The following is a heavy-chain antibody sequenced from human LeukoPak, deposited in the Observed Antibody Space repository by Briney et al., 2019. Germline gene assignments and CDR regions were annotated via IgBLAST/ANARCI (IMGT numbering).Heavy chain of an antibody. CDR3: ARGVCSSTSCYPHYYYYGMDV. J-gene: IGHJ6*04. V-gene: IGHV4-34*01. CDR2: INHSGST. Sequence: SETLSLTCAVYGGSFSGYYWSWIRQPPGKGQEWIGEINHSGSTNYNPSLKSRVTISVDTSKNQFSLKLSSVTAADTAVYYCARGVCSSTSCYPHYYYYGMDVWGKGTTVTVSS. CDR1: GGSFSGYY. D-gene: IGHD2-2*01.